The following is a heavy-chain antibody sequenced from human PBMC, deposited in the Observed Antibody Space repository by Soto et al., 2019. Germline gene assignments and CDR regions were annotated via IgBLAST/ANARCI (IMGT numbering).Heavy chain of an antibody. CDR2: ISYDGSNK. CDR1: GFTFSSYA. CDR3: ARERYSSSWFDFDY. D-gene: IGHD6-13*01. J-gene: IGHJ4*02. Sequence: LRLSCAASGFTFSSYAMHWVRQAPGKGLEWVAVISYDGSNKYYADSVKGRFTISRDNSKNTLYLQMNSLRAEDTAVYYCARERYSSSWFDFDYWGQGTLVTVSS. V-gene: IGHV3-30-3*01.